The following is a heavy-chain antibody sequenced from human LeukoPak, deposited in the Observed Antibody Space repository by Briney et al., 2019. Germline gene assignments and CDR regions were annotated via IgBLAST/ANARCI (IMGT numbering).Heavy chain of an antibody. CDR1: GGTFSSYA. CDR3: ARDPLIVGATHFDY. V-gene: IGHV1-69*13. J-gene: IGHJ4*02. D-gene: IGHD1-26*01. Sequence: ASVKVSCKASGGTFSSYAISWVRQAPGQGLEWMGGIIPIFATANYAKQFQGRVTTTSDESTSTAYMQLMSLRSEATAVYFCARDPLIVGATHFDYWGQGTLVTVSS. CDR2: IIPIFATA.